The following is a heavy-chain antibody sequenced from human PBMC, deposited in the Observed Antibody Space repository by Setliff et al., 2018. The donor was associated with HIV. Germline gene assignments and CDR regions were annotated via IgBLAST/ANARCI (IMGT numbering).Heavy chain of an antibody. J-gene: IGHJ4*02. Sequence: SETLSLTCTVSGGSISSGAYLWAWIRQPAGKGLEWIGRIFRAGNATYSPSLKSRATMSIDASQNQFSLKLKHVTAADTAAYFCARVSTDYVWGSFLSSGPYYFDFWGQGALVTVSS. CDR3: ARVSTDYVWGSFLSSGPYYFDF. D-gene: IGHD3-16*01. CDR2: IFRAGNA. CDR1: GGSISSGAYL. V-gene: IGHV4-61*02.